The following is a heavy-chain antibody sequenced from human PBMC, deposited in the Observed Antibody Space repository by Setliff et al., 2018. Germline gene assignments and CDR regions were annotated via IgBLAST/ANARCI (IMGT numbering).Heavy chain of an antibody. J-gene: IGHJ4*02. Sequence: GGSLRLSCSASGFTFSSYRMTWVRQAPGKGLEWVANIKQDGSDKYYVDSVKGRFTVSRDNSRNTLHLQMNSLRAEDTAVYYCAKDQRESTGWFKLFDYWGQGVLVTVSS. CDR3: AKDQRESTGWFKLFDY. V-gene: IGHV3-7*03. D-gene: IGHD6-19*01. CDR2: IKQDGSDK. CDR1: GFTFSSYR.